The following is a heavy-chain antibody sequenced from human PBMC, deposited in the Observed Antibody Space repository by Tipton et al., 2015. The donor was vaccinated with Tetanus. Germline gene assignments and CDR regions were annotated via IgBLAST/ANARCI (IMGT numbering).Heavy chain of an antibody. CDR1: GGSISSYY. CDR2: IYYSGST. Sequence: TLSLTCTVSGGSISSYYWSWIRQPPGKGLEWIGYIYYSGSTNYNPSLKSRVTISVDTSKNQFSLKLSSVTAADTAVYYRARASDYYDSSGYYGRGYYFDYWGQGTLVTVSS. V-gene: IGHV4-59*01. CDR3: ARASDYYDSSGYYGRGYYFDY. D-gene: IGHD3-22*01. J-gene: IGHJ4*02.